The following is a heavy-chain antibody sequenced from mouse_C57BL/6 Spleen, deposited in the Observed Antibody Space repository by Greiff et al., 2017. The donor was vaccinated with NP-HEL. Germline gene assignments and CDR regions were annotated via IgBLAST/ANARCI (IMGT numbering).Heavy chain of an antibody. J-gene: IGHJ3*01. D-gene: IGHD2-4*01. Sequence: VQLQQPGAELVKPGASVKLSCKASGYTFTSYWMHWVKQRPGQGLEWIGMIHPNSGSTNYNEKFKSKATLTVDKSSSTAYMQLSSLTSEDSAVYYCARGYDYDEEWFAYWGQGTLVTVSA. CDR1: GYTFTSYW. CDR2: IHPNSGST. CDR3: ARGYDYDEEWFAY. V-gene: IGHV1-64*01.